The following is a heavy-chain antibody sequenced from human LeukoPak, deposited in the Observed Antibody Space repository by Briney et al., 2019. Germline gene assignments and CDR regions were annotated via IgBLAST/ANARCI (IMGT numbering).Heavy chain of an antibody. CDR1: GFTFSSYA. CDR2: ISGSGGST. Sequence: PGGSLRLSCAASGFTFSSYAMSWVRQAPGKGLEWVSAISGSGGSTYYADSVKGRFTISRDNSKNTLYLQMNSLRTEDTALNYCTTLSETKDGAYCSGGVCHGTHWGQGTLVTVSS. CDR3: TTLSETKDGAYCSGGVCHGTH. J-gene: IGHJ4*02. D-gene: IGHD2-8*02. V-gene: IGHV3-23*01.